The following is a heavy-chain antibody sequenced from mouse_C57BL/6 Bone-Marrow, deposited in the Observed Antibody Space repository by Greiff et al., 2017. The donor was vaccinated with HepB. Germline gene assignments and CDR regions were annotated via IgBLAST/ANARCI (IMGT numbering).Heavy chain of an antibody. V-gene: IGHV1-18*01. CDR2: INPNNGGT. J-gene: IGHJ1*03. D-gene: IGHD1-1*01. CDR1: GYTFTDYN. Sequence: EVQLVESGPELVKPGASVKIPCKASGYTFTDYNMDWVKQSHGKSLEWIGDINPNNGGTIYNQKFKGKATLTVDKSSSTAYMELRSLTSEDTAVYYCARTPYYYGSSHWYFDVWGTGTTVTVSS. CDR3: ARTPYYYGSSHWYFDV.